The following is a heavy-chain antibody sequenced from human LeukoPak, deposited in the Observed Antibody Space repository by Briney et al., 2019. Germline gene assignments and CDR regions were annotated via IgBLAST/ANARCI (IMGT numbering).Heavy chain of an antibody. CDR2: IWYDGSNK. V-gene: IGHV3-30*02. J-gene: IGHJ3*01. Sequence: PGGSLRLSCAASGFTFSSYGFHWVRQAPGKGVEWVALIWYDGSNKYYADSVKGRFTISRDNSKNTLFLQMNSLRPEDTAVHYCAKDSDIAVAGSDDALDVWGQGTMVTVSS. CDR1: GFTFSSYG. D-gene: IGHD6-19*01. CDR3: AKDSDIAVAGSDDALDV.